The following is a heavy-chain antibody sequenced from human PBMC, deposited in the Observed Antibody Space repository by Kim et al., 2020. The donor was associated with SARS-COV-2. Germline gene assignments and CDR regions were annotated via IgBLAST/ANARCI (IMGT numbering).Heavy chain of an antibody. D-gene: IGHD3-16*01. Sequence: SETLSLTCTVSGGSISSGGYYWSWIRQHPGKGLEWIGYIYYSGNTYYNPSLKSRVTISVDTSKNQFSLKLSSVTAADTAVYYCARDGVAALLGDWGQGTLVTVSS. CDR3: ARDGVAALLGD. V-gene: IGHV4-31*03. CDR1: GGSISSGGYY. J-gene: IGHJ4*02. CDR2: IYYSGNT.